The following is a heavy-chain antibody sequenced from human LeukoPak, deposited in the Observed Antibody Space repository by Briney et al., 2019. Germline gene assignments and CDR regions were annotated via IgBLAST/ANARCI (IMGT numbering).Heavy chain of an antibody. D-gene: IGHD2/OR15-2a*01. J-gene: IGHJ6*04. CDR3: AREFGTKLSGELPPPTQDV. V-gene: IGHV1-2*06. Sequence: ASVKVSCKASGYTFTGYYMHWVRQAPGQGLEWMGRINPNSGGTNYAQKFQGRVTMTRDTSISTAYMELSRLRSDDTAVYYCAREFGTKLSGELPPPTQDVWGKGTTVTVSS. CDR1: GYTFTGYY. CDR2: INPNSGGT.